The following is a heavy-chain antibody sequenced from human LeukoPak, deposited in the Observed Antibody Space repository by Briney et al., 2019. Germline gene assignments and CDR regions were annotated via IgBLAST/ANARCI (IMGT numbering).Heavy chain of an antibody. CDR2: IYTSGST. CDR1: GGSISSYY. J-gene: IGHJ6*03. V-gene: IGHV4-4*07. Sequence: KTAETLTLTCTVSGGSISSYYWSWIRQPAGKGLEWIGRIYTSGSTNYNPSLKSRVTMSVDTSKNQFSLKLSSVTAADTAVYYCERYGTNPSYYYYTDVGGKGTTVTVSS. D-gene: IGHD2-8*01. CDR3: ERYGTNPSYYYYTDV.